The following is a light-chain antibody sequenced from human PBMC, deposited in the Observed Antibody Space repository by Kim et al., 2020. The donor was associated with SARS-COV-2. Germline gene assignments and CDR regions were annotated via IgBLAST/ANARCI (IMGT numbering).Light chain of an antibody. V-gene: IGKV3-20*01. CDR3: QQDGSPQT. Sequence: EIVLTQSPGTLSLSPGERATLSCRASQTVSSTYLAWYQQQPGQAPRLLIYGASSRATGIPDRFSGSGSGTDFTLTITRLEPEDFAVYYCQQDGSPQTFGRGTKVDIK. CDR2: GAS. J-gene: IGKJ4*01. CDR1: QTVSSTY.